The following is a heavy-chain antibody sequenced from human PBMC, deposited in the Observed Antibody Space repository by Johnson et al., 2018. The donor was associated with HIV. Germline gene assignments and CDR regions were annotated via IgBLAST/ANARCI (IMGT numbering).Heavy chain of an antibody. CDR2: ISGSGGSA. D-gene: IGHD6-13*01. CDR1: GFTFNDYY. Sequence: QVQLVESGGGLVKPGGSLRLSCAASGFTFNDYYMSWIRQAPGKGLEWVSYISGSGGSAYYADSVKGRFIISRDNSKNTLFLQMNSLRAEDTAVYHCAKGRYSSSWYLAGAFDIWGRGTMVTVSS. J-gene: IGHJ3*02. CDR3: AKGRYSSSWYLAGAFDI. V-gene: IGHV3-11*01.